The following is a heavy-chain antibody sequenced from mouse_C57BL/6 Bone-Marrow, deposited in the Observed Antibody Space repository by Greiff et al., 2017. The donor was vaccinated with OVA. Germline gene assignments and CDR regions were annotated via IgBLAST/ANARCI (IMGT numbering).Heavy chain of an antibody. D-gene: IGHD1-1*01. CDR2: IDPEDGET. V-gene: IGHV14-2*01. CDR3: ASYYYGSSYLYYFDY. J-gene: IGHJ2*01. CDR1: GFNIKDYY. Sequence: EVQRVESGAELVKPGASVKLSCTASGFNIKDYYMHWVKQRTEQGLEWIGRIDPEDGETKYAPKFQGKATITADTSSNTAYLQLSSLTSEDTAVYYCASYYYGSSYLYYFDYWGQGTTLTVSS.